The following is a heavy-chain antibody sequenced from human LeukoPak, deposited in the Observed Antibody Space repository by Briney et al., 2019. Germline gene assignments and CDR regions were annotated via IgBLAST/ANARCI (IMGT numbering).Heavy chain of an antibody. Sequence: GESLKISCKGSGYIFTYYWIGWVRQMPGKGLEWMGIIYPGDSDTRYSPSFRGQVTISADKSISTAYLQWSSLKASDTAMYYCARLSSSSEENYFDYWGQGTQVTASS. V-gene: IGHV5-51*01. CDR1: GYIFTYYW. CDR3: ARLSSSSEENYFDY. CDR2: IYPGDSDT. J-gene: IGHJ4*01. D-gene: IGHD6-6*01.